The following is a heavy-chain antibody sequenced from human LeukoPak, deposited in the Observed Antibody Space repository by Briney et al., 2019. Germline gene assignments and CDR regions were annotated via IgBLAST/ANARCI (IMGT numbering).Heavy chain of an antibody. V-gene: IGHV4-39*07. CDR1: GGSISSSSYY. Sequence: SETLSLTCTVSGGSISSSSYYWGWIRQPPGKGLEWIGSIYYSGSTYYNPSLKSRVTISVDTSKNQFSLKLSSVTAADTAVYYCAKNYEPTLPWFDPWGQGTLVTVSS. J-gene: IGHJ5*02. CDR2: IYYSGST. CDR3: AKNYEPTLPWFDP. D-gene: IGHD1-7*01.